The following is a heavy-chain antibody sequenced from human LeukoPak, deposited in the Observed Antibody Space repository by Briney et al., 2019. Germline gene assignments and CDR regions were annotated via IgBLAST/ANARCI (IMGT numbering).Heavy chain of an antibody. CDR1: GYTFTSYG. D-gene: IGHD3-10*01. V-gene: IGHV1-18*01. CDR2: ISAYNGNT. Sequence: GASVKVSCTASGYTFTSYGISWVRQAPGQGLEWMGWISAYNGNTNYAQMLQGRVTMTTDTSTSTAYMELRSLRSDDTAVYYCARVTYSPYYYGSGSYLYYYGMDVWGQGTTVTVSS. J-gene: IGHJ6*02. CDR3: ARVTYSPYYYGSGSYLYYYGMDV.